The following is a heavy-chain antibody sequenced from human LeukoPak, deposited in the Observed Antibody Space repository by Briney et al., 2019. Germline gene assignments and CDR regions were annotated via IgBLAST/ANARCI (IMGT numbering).Heavy chain of an antibody. Sequence: GGSLRLSCAASGFTFSSYAMSWVRQAPGEGLEWVSVISGSDGSTYYADSVKGRFTISRDNSKNTLYLQMNSLRAEDTAVYYCANAYSSGWYYFDYWGQGTLVTVSS. CDR1: GFTFSSYA. CDR3: ANAYSSGWYYFDY. J-gene: IGHJ4*02. D-gene: IGHD6-19*01. V-gene: IGHV3-23*01. CDR2: ISGSDGST.